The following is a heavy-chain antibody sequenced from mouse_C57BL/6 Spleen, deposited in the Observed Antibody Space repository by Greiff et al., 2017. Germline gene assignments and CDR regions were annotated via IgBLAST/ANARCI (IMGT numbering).Heavy chain of an antibody. D-gene: IGHD2-3*01. V-gene: IGHV8-12*01. CDR3: ARREAGYYVGYAMDY. CDR1: GFSLSTSGMG. CDR2: IYWDDDK. J-gene: IGHJ4*01. Sequence: QVTLKESGPGILQSSQTLSLTCSFSGFSLSTSGMGVSWIRQPSGKGLEWLAHIYWDDDKRYNPSLKSRLTISKDTSRNQVFLKITSVDTADTATYYCARREAGYYVGYAMDYWGQGTSVTVSS.